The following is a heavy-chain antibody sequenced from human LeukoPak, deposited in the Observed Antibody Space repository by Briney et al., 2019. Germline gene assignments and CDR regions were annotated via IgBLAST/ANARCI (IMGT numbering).Heavy chain of an antibody. J-gene: IGHJ4*02. D-gene: IGHD3-22*01. Sequence: SVKVSCKASGGTFSSYAISWVRQAPGQGLEWMGGIIPIFGTANYAQKFQGRVTITADESTSTAYMELSGLRSEDTAVYYCARGPENYYDSSGYLDYWGEGTLVTVSS. CDR2: IIPIFGTA. V-gene: IGHV1-69*13. CDR1: GGTFSSYA. CDR3: ARGPENYYDSSGYLDY.